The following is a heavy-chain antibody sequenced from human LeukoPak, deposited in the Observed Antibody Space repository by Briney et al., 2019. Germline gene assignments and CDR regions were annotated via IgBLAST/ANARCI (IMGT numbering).Heavy chain of an antibody. CDR3: AKDGEYSSSSSAFDI. D-gene: IGHD6-6*01. J-gene: IGHJ3*02. Sequence: GGSLRLSCAASGFTFSSYGMHWVRQAPGKGLEWVAFIRYDGSNKYYADSVKGRFTISRDNSKNTLYLQMNSLRAEDTAVYHCAKDGEYSSSSSAFDIWGQGTMVTVSS. CDR2: IRYDGSNK. V-gene: IGHV3-30*02. CDR1: GFTFSSYG.